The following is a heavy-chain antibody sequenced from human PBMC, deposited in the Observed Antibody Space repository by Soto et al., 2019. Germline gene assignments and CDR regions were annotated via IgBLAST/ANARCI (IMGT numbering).Heavy chain of an antibody. Sequence: PGGSLRLSCAASGFTFSTYSINWVRQAPGKGLEWVSYISSSSSYIYYADSVKGRFTISRDNAKNSLYLQMNSLRAEDTAVYYCVRKDDFSAIDYWGQGTLVTVSS. V-gene: IGHV3-21*05. D-gene: IGHD2-21*02. J-gene: IGHJ4*02. CDR3: VRKDDFSAIDY. CDR2: ISSSSSYI. CDR1: GFTFSTYS.